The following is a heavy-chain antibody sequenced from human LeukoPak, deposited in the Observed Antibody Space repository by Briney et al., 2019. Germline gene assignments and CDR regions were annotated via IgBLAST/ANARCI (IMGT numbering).Heavy chain of an antibody. CDR2: LTSSGDTT. CDR3: AKGPYGSGTYYFDY. V-gene: IGHV3-23*01. J-gene: IGHJ4*02. Sequence: GGSLRLSCAASGFTFTNYAMSWVRQAPGKGLEWVSSLTSSGDTTYYADSVKGRFTVSRDNSKNTLFLQMNSLRADDTAVYYCAKGPYGSGTYYFDYWGQGTLVTVSS. CDR1: GFTFTNYA. D-gene: IGHD3-10*01.